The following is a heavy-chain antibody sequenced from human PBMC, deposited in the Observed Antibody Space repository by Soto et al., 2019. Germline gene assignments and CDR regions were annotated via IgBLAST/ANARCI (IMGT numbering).Heavy chain of an antibody. V-gene: IGHV4-39*01. CDR1: GASIRSSSYY. D-gene: IGHD2-2*01. CDR2: IYYSGST. Sequence: SETLSLTCTVSGASIRSSSYYWGWIRQPPGKGLEWIGSIYYSGSTYYNPSLKSRVTISVDTPKNQFSLKLSSVTAADTAVYYCARSQVVTTSPNFDYWGQGTLVTVSS. J-gene: IGHJ4*02. CDR3: ARSQVVTTSPNFDY.